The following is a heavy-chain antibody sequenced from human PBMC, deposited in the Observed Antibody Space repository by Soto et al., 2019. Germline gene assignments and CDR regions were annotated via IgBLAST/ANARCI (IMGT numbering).Heavy chain of an antibody. CDR3: VRRYYYDRRSYYYFNY. Sequence: SETLSLTCTVSGGSISSGGHYWNWIRQHPGKGLEWIGYIYHSGSAYYNPSLKSRVTISVDTSKNQFSLKLRSVTAADTAVYYCVRRYYYDRRSYYYFNYWGQGTLVIVSS. CDR1: GGSISSGGHY. J-gene: IGHJ4*02. CDR2: IYHSGSA. D-gene: IGHD3-22*01. V-gene: IGHV4-31*03.